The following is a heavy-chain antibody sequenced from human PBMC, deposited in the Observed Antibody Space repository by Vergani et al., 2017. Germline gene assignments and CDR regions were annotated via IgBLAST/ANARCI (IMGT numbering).Heavy chain of an antibody. Sequence: QVQLQESGPGLVKPSQTLSLTCTVSGGSISSYYWSWIRQPPGKGLEWIGYIYYSGSTNYNPSLKSRVTISVDTSKNQFSLKLSSVTAADTAVYYCARGGLDYYGSGSSKFDYWGQGTLVTVSS. CDR1: GGSISSYY. CDR3: ARGGLDYYGSGSSKFDY. D-gene: IGHD3-10*01. J-gene: IGHJ4*02. CDR2: IYYSGST. V-gene: IGHV4-59*12.